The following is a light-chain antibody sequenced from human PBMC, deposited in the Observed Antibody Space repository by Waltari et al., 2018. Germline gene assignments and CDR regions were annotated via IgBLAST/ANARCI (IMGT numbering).Light chain of an antibody. V-gene: IGLV2-23*02. CDR2: EVT. Sequence: QSALTQPASVSGSLGPSITISCTGTSSDVGNYNHVSWFQHPPGFAPKLIIYEVTTPPSGISNRFSGSKSGNTASLTISGLHAEDEAEYHCCSFVYGGSVVFGGGTKLTVL. J-gene: IGLJ2*01. CDR1: SSDVGNYNH. CDR3: CSFVYGGSVV.